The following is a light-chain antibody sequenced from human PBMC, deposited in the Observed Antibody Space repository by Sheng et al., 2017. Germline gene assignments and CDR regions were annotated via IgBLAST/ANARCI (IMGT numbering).Light chain of an antibody. J-gene: IGLJ3*02. V-gene: IGLV1-47*01. CDR1: SSNIGSNY. CDR2: RNN. CDR3: GVWDDSLSDGV. Sequence: QSVMTQPPSASGTPGQRVTISCSGSSSNIGSNYVYWYQQLPGTAPKLLIYRNNQRPSGVPDRFSGSKSGTSASLGVTGLQTGDEADYYCGVWDDSLSDGVFGGGTKLTVL.